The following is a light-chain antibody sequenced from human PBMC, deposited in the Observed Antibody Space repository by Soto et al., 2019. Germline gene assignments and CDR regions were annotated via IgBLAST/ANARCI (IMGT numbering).Light chain of an antibody. V-gene: IGLV2-8*01. J-gene: IGLJ1*01. CDR1: SSDVGGYNY. CDR2: EVN. Sequence: QSALTQPPSASVSLGQSVAISCTGTSSDVGGYNYVSWYQQHPGKAPKLLIYEVNKRPSGVPDRFSGSKSGNTASLTVSGLQAEDEADYYCSSYGGSSVFGTGTKVTVL. CDR3: SSYGGSSV.